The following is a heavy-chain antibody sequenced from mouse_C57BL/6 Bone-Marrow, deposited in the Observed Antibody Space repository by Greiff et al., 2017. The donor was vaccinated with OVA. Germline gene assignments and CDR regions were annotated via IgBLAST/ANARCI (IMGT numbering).Heavy chain of an antibody. Sequence: QVQLQQSGPELVTPGASLKISCKASGFAFSSSWMNWVQQRPGKGLEWIGRIYPGDGATNYNRKFKGKATLTADKSSSTAYMQLSSLTSEDSAVYFCAMYYGNAMDYWGQGTSVTVSS. CDR1: GFAFSSSW. V-gene: IGHV1-82*01. D-gene: IGHD1-1*02. CDR3: AMYYGNAMDY. CDR2: IYPGDGAT. J-gene: IGHJ4*01.